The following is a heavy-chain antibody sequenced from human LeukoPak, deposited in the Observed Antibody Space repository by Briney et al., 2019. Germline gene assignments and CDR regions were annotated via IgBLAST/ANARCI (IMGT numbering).Heavy chain of an antibody. J-gene: IGHJ3*02. V-gene: IGHV1-2*02. CDR1: GNTFTGHY. CDR2: INPNSGGT. Sequence: ASVKVSFKASGNTFTGHYIHWVRQVPGQGLEWLGWINPNSGGTGSAQKFQGRVTMTRDTSIGTAYMELFGLTSDDTAVYYCAREGCPKAFDIWGQGTLVTVSS. CDR3: AREGCPKAFDI. D-gene: IGHD2-8*01.